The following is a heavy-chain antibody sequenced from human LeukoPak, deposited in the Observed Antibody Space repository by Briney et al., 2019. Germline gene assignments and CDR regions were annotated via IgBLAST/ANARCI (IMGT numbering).Heavy chain of an antibody. V-gene: IGHV3-53*01. J-gene: IGHJ6*02. Sequence: GGSLRLSCAASGFTVSSNSMSWVRQAPGKGLEWVSVIYSGSSTYYADSVKGRFTISRDNSKNTLYLQMNSLRAEDTAVYYCARAFRITGDYYYYGMDVWGQGTTVTVSS. D-gene: IGHD1-14*01. CDR3: ARAFRITGDYYYYGMDV. CDR1: GFTVSSNS. CDR2: IYSGSST.